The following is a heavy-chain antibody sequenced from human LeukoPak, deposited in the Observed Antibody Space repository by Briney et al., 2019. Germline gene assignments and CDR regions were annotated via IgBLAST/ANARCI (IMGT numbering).Heavy chain of an antibody. CDR1: GFTFSSYW. CDR3: ARVTRLVGATWWTPLWAFDI. Sequence: GGSLRLSCAASGFTFSSYWMSWVRQAPGKGLEWVANIKQDGSEKYYVDSVKGRFTISRDNAKNSLYLQMNSLRAEDTAVYYCARVTRLVGATWWTPLWAFDIWGQGTMVTVPS. D-gene: IGHD1-26*01. CDR2: IKQDGSEK. V-gene: IGHV3-7*01. J-gene: IGHJ3*02.